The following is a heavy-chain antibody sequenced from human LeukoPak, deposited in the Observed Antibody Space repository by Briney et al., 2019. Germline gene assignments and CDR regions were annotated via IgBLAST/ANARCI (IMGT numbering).Heavy chain of an antibody. J-gene: IGHJ2*01. D-gene: IGHD5-24*01. Sequence: PSETLSLICTVSGGSISSYYWSWIRQPPGKGLEWIGYIYYSGSTNYNPSLKSRVTISVDTSKNQFSLKLSSVTAADTAVYYCARVRDGYNHWYFDLWGRGTLVTVSS. CDR3: ARVRDGYNHWYFDL. CDR2: IYYSGST. V-gene: IGHV4-59*01. CDR1: GGSISSYY.